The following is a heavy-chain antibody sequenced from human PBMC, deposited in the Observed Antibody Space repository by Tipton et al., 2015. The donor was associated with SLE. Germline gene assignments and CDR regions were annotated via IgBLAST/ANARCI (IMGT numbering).Heavy chain of an antibody. CDR2: IKSKPDGGTT. CDR3: TTCFITIFGVVTSCEKYYFGY. Sequence: SLRLSCAASGFTFSNAWMSWVRQAPGKGLEWVGRIKSKPDGGTTDYAAPVKGRFTISRDDSKNTLYLQMNSLKTEDTAVYYCTTCFITIFGVVTSCEKYYFGYWGQGTLVTVSS. D-gene: IGHD3-3*01. CDR1: GFTFSNAW. J-gene: IGHJ4*02. V-gene: IGHV3-15*01.